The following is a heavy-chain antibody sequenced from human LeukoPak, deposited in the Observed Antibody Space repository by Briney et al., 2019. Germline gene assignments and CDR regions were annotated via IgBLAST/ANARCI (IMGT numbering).Heavy chain of an antibody. J-gene: IGHJ3*02. Sequence: LRLSCAASGFTFDDYAMHWVRQPPGKGLEWIGYIYYSGSPNYNPSLKSRVTISVDTSKNQFSLKLSSVTAADTAVYYCARLTGARVLAFDIWGQGTMVTVSS. CDR1: GFTFDDYA. CDR3: ARLTGARVLAFDI. D-gene: IGHD7-27*01. CDR2: IYYSGSP. V-gene: IGHV4-59*01.